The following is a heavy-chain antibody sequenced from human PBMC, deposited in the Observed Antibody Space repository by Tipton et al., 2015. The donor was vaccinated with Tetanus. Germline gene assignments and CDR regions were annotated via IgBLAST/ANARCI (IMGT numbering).Heavy chain of an antibody. J-gene: IGHJ5*02. Sequence: LRLSCSVSGASLSSGDYFWSWLRQSPGGGLEWIGYINSLGSTWCDPSLKSRVTISVDSSKNQFSLNVNSVTAADTAVYFCARGGQLRFLAWMFPTWFHPWGQGTLVSVSS. CDR3: ARGGQLRFLAWMFPTWFHP. CDR1: GASLSSGDYF. D-gene: IGHD3-3*01. CDR2: INSLGST. V-gene: IGHV4-30-4*01.